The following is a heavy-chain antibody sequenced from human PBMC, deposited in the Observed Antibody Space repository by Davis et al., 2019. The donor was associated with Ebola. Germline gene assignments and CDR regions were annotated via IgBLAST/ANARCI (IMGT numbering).Heavy chain of an antibody. J-gene: IGHJ6*02. CDR2: ISFDGGYE. V-gene: IGHV3-30-3*01. Sequence: PGGSLRLSCTASAGSDFNTYTVHWVRQAPGKGLERVAGISFDGGYERYAESVKGRFTVSRENYKSMLHLQMNSLRAEDTAVYYCARRQYALSSGYYSGNFQYAMDVWGQGTTVTVSS. CDR1: AGSDFNTYT. CDR3: ARRQYALSSGYYSGNFQYAMDV. D-gene: IGHD3-3*01.